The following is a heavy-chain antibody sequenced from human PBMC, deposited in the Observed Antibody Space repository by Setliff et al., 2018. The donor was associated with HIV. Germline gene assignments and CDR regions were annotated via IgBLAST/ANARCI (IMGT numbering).Heavy chain of an antibody. V-gene: IGHV1-3*01. CDR3: ARDSAIVTTIIDHYYGMDV. CDR2: INAGNGNT. D-gene: IGHD5-12*01. Sequence: GASVKVSCKASGSTFSTYDINWMRQAPGQRLEWLGWINAGNGNTEYSQNFQGRVTISRDTSASTAYMGLSSLRSEDTAVYYCARDSAIVTTIIDHYYGMDVWGQGTTVTVSS. J-gene: IGHJ6*02. CDR1: GSTFSTYD.